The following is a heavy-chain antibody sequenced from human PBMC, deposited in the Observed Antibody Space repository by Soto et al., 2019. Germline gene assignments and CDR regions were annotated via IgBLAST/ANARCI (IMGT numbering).Heavy chain of an antibody. CDR1: GFTFSSYG. Sequence: QVQLVESGGGVVQPGRSLRLSCAASGFTFSSYGMHWVRQAPGKGLEWVAVIWYDGSNKYYADSVKGRFTISRDNSKNTLYLKMNSLRAEDTAVYYCARDRDYGDYATRDSWGQGTLVTVSS. J-gene: IGHJ4*02. D-gene: IGHD4-17*01. CDR2: IWYDGSNK. V-gene: IGHV3-33*01. CDR3: ARDRDYGDYATRDS.